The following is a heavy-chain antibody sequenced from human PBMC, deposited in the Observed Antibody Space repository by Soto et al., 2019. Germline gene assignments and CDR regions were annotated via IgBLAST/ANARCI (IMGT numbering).Heavy chain of an antibody. V-gene: IGHV3-11*06. D-gene: IGHD3-3*01. CDR1: GFTFSDYY. CDR3: ARVPTYYDFWSGYYSRPASNPFDY. CDR2: ISSSSSYT. J-gene: IGHJ4*02. Sequence: QVQLVESGGGLVKPGGSLRLSCAASGFTFSDYYMSWIRQAPGKGLEWVSYISSSSSYTNYADSVKGRFTISRDNAKNSLYLQMNSLRAEDTAVYYCARVPTYYDFWSGYYSRPASNPFDYWGQGTLVTVSS.